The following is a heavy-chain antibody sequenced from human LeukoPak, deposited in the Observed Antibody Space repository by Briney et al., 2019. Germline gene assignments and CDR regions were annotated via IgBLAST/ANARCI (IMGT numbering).Heavy chain of an antibody. Sequence: SETLSLTCTVSGGSISSGSYYWRWIRQPAGKGLEWIGRIYIHGTNSYNPSLNSRVTISADTSKNQFSLKLHSVTSTDTAVYYCARGYWFYFDYWGQGTQVTVSS. D-gene: IGHD2-8*02. CDR2: IYIHGTN. CDR1: GGSISSGSYY. CDR3: ARGYWFYFDY. V-gene: IGHV4-61*02. J-gene: IGHJ4*02.